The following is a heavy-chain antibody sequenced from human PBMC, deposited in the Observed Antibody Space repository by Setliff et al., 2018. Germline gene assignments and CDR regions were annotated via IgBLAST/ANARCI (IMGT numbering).Heavy chain of an antibody. Sequence: GGSLRLSCAASGHTSSSYAMTWVRQAPGKGLEWVGRIKSKADGGTADFAAPVKGRFTISRDDSKNTMSLQMNSLKTEDTAVYFCATRLGDFWGQGTLVTVSS. CDR1: GHTSSSYA. V-gene: IGHV3-15*01. CDR3: ATRLGDF. CDR2: IKSKADGGTA. J-gene: IGHJ4*02.